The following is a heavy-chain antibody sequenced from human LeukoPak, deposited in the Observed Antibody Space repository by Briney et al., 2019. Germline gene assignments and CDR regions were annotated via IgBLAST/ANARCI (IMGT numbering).Heavy chain of an antibody. J-gene: IGHJ4*02. Sequence: SSQTLSLTCTVSGGSISSGSYYWSWIRQPAGKELEWIGRIHTSGSTNYNPSLKSRVTISVDTSKNQFSLKVSSVTAADTAVYYCARTIMGAVPNFDCWGQGTLVTVSS. CDR2: IHTSGST. V-gene: IGHV4-61*02. CDR1: GGSISSGSYY. D-gene: IGHD1-26*01. CDR3: ARTIMGAVPNFDC.